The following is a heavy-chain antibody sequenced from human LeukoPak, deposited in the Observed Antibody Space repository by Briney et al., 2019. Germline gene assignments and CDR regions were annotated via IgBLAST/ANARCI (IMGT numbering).Heavy chain of an antibody. CDR1: GGSISSSSYY. D-gene: IGHD4-23*01. J-gene: IGHJ4*02. CDR3: ARSYYGGPYFFDY. Sequence: SETLSLTCTVSGGSISSSSYYWGWIRQPPGKGLEWIGSIYYSGSTYYNPSLKSRVTISVDTSKNQFSLKLSSVTAADTAVYYCARSYYGGPYFFDYWGQGALVTVSS. V-gene: IGHV4-39*07. CDR2: IYYSGST.